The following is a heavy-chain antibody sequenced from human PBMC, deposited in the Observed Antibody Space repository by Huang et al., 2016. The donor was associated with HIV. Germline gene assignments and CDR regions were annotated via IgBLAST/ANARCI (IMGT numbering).Heavy chain of an antibody. J-gene: IGHJ5*02. CDR3: AKDRVAGTGHCFDP. D-gene: IGHD6-19*01. CDR2: IRGSDNTT. Sequence: EVKLLESGGGLVQPGGSLRLSCAASGFSFSSYTMTWVRQAPGKGVEWVSSIRGSDNTTFYAAAVKGRFTISRDNSKNTLYLQMKSLRVDDTAVYYCAKDRVAGTGHCFDPWGQGTLVTVSS. CDR1: GFSFSSYT. V-gene: IGHV3-23*01.